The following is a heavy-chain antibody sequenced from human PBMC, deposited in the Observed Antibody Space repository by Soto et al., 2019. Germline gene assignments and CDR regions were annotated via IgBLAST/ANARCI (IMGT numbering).Heavy chain of an antibody. CDR2: ISGSGGST. CDR1: GFTFSSYA. J-gene: IGHJ4*02. D-gene: IGHD6-13*01. Sequence: EAQLLESGGGLVQPGGSLRLSCAASGFTFSSYAMNWVRQAPGKGLEWVSVISGSGGSTYYADSVKGRFTISRDNSKNTLYLLMNSLRAEDTAVYYCARRSSSWYFDYWGQGTLVTVSS. V-gene: IGHV3-23*01. CDR3: ARRSSSWYFDY.